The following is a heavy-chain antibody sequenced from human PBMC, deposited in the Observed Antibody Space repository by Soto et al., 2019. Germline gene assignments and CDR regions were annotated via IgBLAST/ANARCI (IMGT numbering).Heavy chain of an antibody. CDR3: ARGYFDSGHGYDL. CDR1: GHLFNNHW. J-gene: IGHJ5*02. Sequence: PGESLKISCKGPGHLFNNHWIGWVRQTPGKGLEWMGLIFTRDSETKTSLSFQGHVSFSVDNSINTVYLQWTSLKTTDTGIYFCARGYFDSGHGYDLWGQGTLVTVSS. V-gene: IGHV5-51*01. D-gene: IGHD3-10*01. CDR2: IFTRDSET.